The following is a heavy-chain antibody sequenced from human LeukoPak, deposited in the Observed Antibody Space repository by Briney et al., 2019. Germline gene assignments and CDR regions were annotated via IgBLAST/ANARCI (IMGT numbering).Heavy chain of an antibody. V-gene: IGHV4-4*02. CDR1: GGSISSSNW. CDR2: IYHSGST. D-gene: IGHD6-13*01. CDR3: ARVMSSSWAEAFDV. Sequence: SETLSLTCAVSGGSISSSNWWSWVRQPPGKGLEWIGEIYHSGSTNYNPSLKSRVTISVDKSKNQFSLKLSSVTAADTAVYYCARVMSSSWAEAFDVWGQGTMVTDSS. J-gene: IGHJ3*01.